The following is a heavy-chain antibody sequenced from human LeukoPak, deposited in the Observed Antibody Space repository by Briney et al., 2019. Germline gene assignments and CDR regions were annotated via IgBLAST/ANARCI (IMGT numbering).Heavy chain of an antibody. D-gene: IGHD4-23*01. V-gene: IGHV1-8*01. J-gene: IGHJ4*02. CDR1: GYTFTSYD. Sequence: ASVKVSCKASGYTFTSYDFNWVRQATGQRPEWMGWMSPNSGDTGYAQKFQDRVTMTRNTSISTAYMELSSLRSEDTAVYYCARGGYGGNSRDLDYWGQGTLVTVSS. CDR3: ARGGYGGNSRDLDY. CDR2: MSPNSGDT.